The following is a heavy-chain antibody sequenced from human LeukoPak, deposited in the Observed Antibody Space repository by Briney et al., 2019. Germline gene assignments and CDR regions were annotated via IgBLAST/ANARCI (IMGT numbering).Heavy chain of an antibody. CDR3: ARDSPIRGAPLDY. J-gene: IGHJ4*02. Sequence: PGGSLRLSCAASGFTFSGYAMNWVRQAPGKGLEWVSAISGGGGTIYYADSVKGRFTISRDNAKNSLYLQMNSLRAEDTAVYYCARDSPIRGAPLDYWGQGTLVTVSS. CDR1: GFTFSGYA. CDR2: ISGGGGTI. V-gene: IGHV3-23*01. D-gene: IGHD3-10*01.